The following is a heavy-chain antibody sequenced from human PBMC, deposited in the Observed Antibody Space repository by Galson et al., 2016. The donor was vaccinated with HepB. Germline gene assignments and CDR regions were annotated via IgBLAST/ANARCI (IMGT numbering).Heavy chain of an antibody. CDR2: IYYGGST. V-gene: IGHV4-31*03. Sequence: TLSLTCTVSGGSISSGGYYWTWIRQHPGKGLEWIGHIYYGGSTSYNPSLRSRVSISADTSTNQFSLKLTSVNAADTAVYYCARGSILGLCSGPSCGLLWGQGTLVTVSS. D-gene: IGHD2-15*01. CDR1: GGSISSGGYY. J-gene: IGHJ4*02. CDR3: ARGSILGLCSGPSCGLL.